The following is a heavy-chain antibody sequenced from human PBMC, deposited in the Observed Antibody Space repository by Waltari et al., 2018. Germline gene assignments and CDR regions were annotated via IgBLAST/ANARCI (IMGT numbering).Heavy chain of an antibody. CDR2: ISSSSSYI. D-gene: IGHD1-26*01. CDR3: VRIRLGPTTRIFDS. Sequence: EVQLVESGGGLVKPGGSLRLSCAASGFTFSSYSMNGVRQAPGKGLEWVSSISSSSSYIYYADSVKGRFTISRDNAKNSLYLQMNSLRAEDTAVYYCVRIRLGPTTRIFDSWGQGTLVTVSS. V-gene: IGHV3-21*01. CDR1: GFTFSSYS. J-gene: IGHJ4*02.